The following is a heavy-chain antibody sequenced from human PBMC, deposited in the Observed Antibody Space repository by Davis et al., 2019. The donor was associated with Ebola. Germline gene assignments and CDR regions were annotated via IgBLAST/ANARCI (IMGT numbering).Heavy chain of an antibody. V-gene: IGHV3-23*01. CDR3: AKDRVIRVYGMDV. CDR1: GFVFRNYV. Sequence: GGSLRLSCAASGFVFRNYVMSWVRQAPGKGLEWVSTLGTSADTYYADSVKGRFTISRDNSKNTLYLQMNSLRAEDTAVYYCAKDRVIRVYGMDVWGQGTTVTVSS. J-gene: IGHJ6*02. CDR2: LGTSADT. D-gene: IGHD3-10*01.